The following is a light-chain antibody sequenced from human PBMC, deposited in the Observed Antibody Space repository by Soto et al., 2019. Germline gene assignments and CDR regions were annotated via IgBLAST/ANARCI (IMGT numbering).Light chain of an antibody. CDR3: QQFNNWPLDPMYT. V-gene: IGKV3-15*01. CDR2: GAS. J-gene: IGKJ2*01. Sequence: VVMTQSPATLSVSPGERATLSCRASQSVSSNLAWYQQRPGQAPRLLIYGASTRAPGIPARFTGSGSGTLFTLPISILQSEDFAVYYCQQFNNWPLDPMYTFGQGTKLEIK. CDR1: QSVSSN.